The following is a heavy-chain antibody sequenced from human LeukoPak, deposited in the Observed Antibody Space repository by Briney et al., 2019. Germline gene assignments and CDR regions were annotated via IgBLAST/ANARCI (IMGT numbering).Heavy chain of an antibody. V-gene: IGHV1-2*02. J-gene: IGHJ4*02. Sequence: ASVRVSCKASGYTFTDYYMHWVRQAPGQGLGWMGWLNPNSGDTNYAQKFQGRVSMTRDSSISTAYMDLSDLRSDDTAVYSCARGRNIEMTTMSGESDYWGQGTLVTVSS. CDR3: ARGRNIEMTTMSGESDY. D-gene: IGHD5-24*01. CDR1: GYTFTDYY. CDR2: LNPNSGDT.